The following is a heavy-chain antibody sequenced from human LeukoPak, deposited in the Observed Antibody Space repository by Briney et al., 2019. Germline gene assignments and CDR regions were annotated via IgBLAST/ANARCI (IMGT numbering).Heavy chain of an antibody. V-gene: IGHV3-48*03. Sequence: GGSLRLSCAASGFTFSIYEMNWVRQAPGKGLEWVSYISISGSIIYYADSVKGRFTISRDNAKNSLYLQMNSLRAEDTAVYYCATKRYSGTYPDLDNWGQGTLVTVSS. J-gene: IGHJ4*02. CDR2: ISISGSII. CDR1: GFTFSIYE. D-gene: IGHD1-26*01. CDR3: ATKRYSGTYPDLDN.